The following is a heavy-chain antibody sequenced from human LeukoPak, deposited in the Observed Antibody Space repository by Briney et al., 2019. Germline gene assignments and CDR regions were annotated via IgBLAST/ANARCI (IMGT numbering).Heavy chain of an antibody. Sequence: GGSLRLSCAASGFTFSTYGMTWVRQAPGKGLEWVSLISGNGGNTYYADSVKGRSTISRDNSKNTLYLQMNSLRAEDTAVYYCAVLGIAVAGDNWFDPWGQGTLVTVSS. CDR1: GFTFSTYG. CDR2: ISGNGGNT. V-gene: IGHV3-23*01. D-gene: IGHD6-19*01. J-gene: IGHJ5*02. CDR3: AVLGIAVAGDNWFDP.